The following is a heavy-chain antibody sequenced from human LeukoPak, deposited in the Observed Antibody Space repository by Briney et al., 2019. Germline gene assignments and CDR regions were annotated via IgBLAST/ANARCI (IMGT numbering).Heavy chain of an antibody. CDR1: GGSISSYY. D-gene: IGHD3-10*01. Sequence: SETLSLTCTVSGGSISSYYWSWIRQPPGKGLEWIGEINHSGSTNYNPSLKSRVTISVDTSKNQFSLKLSSVTAADTAVYYCARGVRYYGSGSYSPWGQGTLVTVSS. J-gene: IGHJ5*02. CDR3: ARGVRYYGSGSYSP. CDR2: INHSGST. V-gene: IGHV4-34*01.